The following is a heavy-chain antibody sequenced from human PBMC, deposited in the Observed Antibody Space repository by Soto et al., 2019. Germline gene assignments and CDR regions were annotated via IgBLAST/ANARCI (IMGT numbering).Heavy chain of an antibody. CDR1: GYSFTRYG. V-gene: IGHV1-18*01. J-gene: IGHJ4*02. CDR3: ARDWFGVDY. Sequence: ASVKVSCKASGYSFTRYGIGWARQAPGQGLEWMGWINAYNGNTNYAQKLQGRVTMTTDTSTSTAYMELRSLRSDDTAVYYCARDWFGVDYWGQGTLVTVSS. D-gene: IGHD3-16*01. CDR2: INAYNGNT.